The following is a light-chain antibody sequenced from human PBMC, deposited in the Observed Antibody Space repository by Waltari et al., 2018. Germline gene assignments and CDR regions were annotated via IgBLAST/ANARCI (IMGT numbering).Light chain of an antibody. J-gene: IGKJ3*01. Sequence: SPSSLSASVGDRFTITCRASQGISSYLNWYQQKPGKAPKLLIYYANSLASGVPSRFSGSGSGTEFTLTISSLQPEDFATYYCQQGNSYPFTFGPGTKLDIE. CDR1: QGISSY. CDR3: QQGNSYPFT. CDR2: YAN. V-gene: IGKV1-13*02.